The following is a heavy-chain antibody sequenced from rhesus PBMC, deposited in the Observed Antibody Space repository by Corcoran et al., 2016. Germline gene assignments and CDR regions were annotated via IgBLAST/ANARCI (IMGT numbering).Heavy chain of an antibody. CDR3: TRDIQYFDY. CDR1: GFTFSSYD. Sequence: EVQLVESGGGLVQPGGSLRLSCAASGFTFSSYDMSWVRQAPGKGLEWVSYISYTGTTTYYADSVKGRFTISRDNAKNSLSLQMSSLRAEDTAVYYCTRDIQYFDYWGQGVLVTVSS. V-gene: IGHV3-136*01. J-gene: IGHJ4*01. D-gene: IGHD1-44*01. CDR2: ISYTGTTT.